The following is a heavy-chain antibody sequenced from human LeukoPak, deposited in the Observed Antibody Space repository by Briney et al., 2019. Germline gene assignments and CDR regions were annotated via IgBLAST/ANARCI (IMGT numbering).Heavy chain of an antibody. D-gene: IGHD3-10*01. CDR3: ARIYYGSGTAQGG. CDR1: GGTFSSYA. CDR2: IIPIFGTA. J-gene: IGHJ4*02. V-gene: IGHV1-69*13. Sequence: SVKVSCKASGGTFSSYAISWVRQAPGQGLEWMGGIIPIFGTANYAQKFQGRVTTTADESTSTAYMELSSLRSEDTAVHYCARIYYGSGTAQGGWGQGTLVTVSS.